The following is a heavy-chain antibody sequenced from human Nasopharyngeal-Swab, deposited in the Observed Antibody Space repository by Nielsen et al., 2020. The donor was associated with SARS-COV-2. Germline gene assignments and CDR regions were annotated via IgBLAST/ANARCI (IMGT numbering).Heavy chain of an antibody. J-gene: IGHJ4*02. V-gene: IGHV3-23*01. CDR2: IGGSGVTT. D-gene: IGHD3-22*01. CDR3: AKDDRITMISVVTIFDS. Sequence: GESLKISCAASGFTFSSYAMHWVRQAPGKGLEWVSVIGGSGVTTYYAASVKGRFTISRDNSKNTLYLQMNSLRAEDTAVYYCAKDDRITMISVVTIFDSWGQGTLVTVSS. CDR1: GFTFSSYA.